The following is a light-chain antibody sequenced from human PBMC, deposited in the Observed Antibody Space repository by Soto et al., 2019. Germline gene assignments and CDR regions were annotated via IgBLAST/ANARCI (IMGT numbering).Light chain of an antibody. CDR1: QSITSTY. CDR2: GTT. Sequence: EIVLTQSPGTLSLSPGERATLSRRASQSITSTYLAWYQQKPGQAPRLLIYGTTTRATGIPDRFSGSVSGTDFTLTISRLEPEDFAVYYCQQYGSSPRITFGPGTKVDI. V-gene: IGKV3-20*01. J-gene: IGKJ3*01. CDR3: QQYGSSPRIT.